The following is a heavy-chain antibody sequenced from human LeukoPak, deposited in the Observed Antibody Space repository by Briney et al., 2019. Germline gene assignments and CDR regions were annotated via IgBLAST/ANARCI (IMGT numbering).Heavy chain of an antibody. CDR2: ISYDGSNK. CDR1: GFTFSSYA. V-gene: IGHV3-30*09. D-gene: IGHD3-22*01. J-gene: IGHJ1*01. CDR3: TKDLTVPIWLLGYDS. Sequence: GGSLRLSCAASGFTFSSYAMHWVRQAPGKGLEWVAVISYDGSNKYYADSVKGRFAISRDNSKNTLYLQMNSLRAEDTAFYYCTKDLTVPIWLLGYDSWGQGTLVTVAS.